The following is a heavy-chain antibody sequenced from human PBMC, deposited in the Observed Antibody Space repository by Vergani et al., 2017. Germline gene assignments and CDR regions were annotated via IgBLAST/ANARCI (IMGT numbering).Heavy chain of an antibody. CDR1: GFTFSNAW. D-gene: IGHD2-2*02. CDR3: AKGPRCSSTSCYTAWFDP. CDR2: IKSKTDGGTT. Sequence: EVQLVESGGGLVKPGGSLRLSCAASGFTFSNAWMSWVRQAPGQGLEWVGRIKSKTDGGTTDYAAPVKGRFTISRDDSKNTLYLQMNSLRAEDTAVYYCAKGPRCSSTSCYTAWFDPWGQGTLVTVSS. V-gene: IGHV3-15*01. J-gene: IGHJ5*02.